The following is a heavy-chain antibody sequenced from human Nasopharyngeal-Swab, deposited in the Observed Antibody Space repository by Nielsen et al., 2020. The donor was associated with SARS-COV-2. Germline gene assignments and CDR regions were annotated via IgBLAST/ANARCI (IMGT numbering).Heavy chain of an antibody. D-gene: IGHD1-14*01. CDR3: ARPTTLGYYYGMDV. CDR2: INHSGST. J-gene: IGHJ6*02. V-gene: IGHV4-34*01. Sequence: RQAPGKGLEWIGEINHSGSTNYNPSLKSRVTISVDTSKNQFSLKLSSVTAADTAVYYCARPTTLGYYYGMDVWGQGTTGTVSS.